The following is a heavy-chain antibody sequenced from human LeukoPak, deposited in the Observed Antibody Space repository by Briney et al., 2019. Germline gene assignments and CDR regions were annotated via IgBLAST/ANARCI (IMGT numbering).Heavy chain of an antibody. CDR3: ARDTQGFNWFDP. Sequence: SEALSLTCTVSGDSISTSSYYWGWIRQPPGKGLEWIGEINHSGSTNYNPSLKSRVTISVDTSKNQFSLKLSSVTAADTAVYYCARDTQGFNWFDPWGQGTLVTVSS. J-gene: IGHJ5*02. V-gene: IGHV4-39*07. CDR2: INHSGST. CDR1: GDSISTSSYY.